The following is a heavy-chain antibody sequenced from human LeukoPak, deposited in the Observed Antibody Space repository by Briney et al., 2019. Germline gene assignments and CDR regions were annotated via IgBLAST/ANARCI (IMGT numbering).Heavy chain of an antibody. D-gene: IGHD2-2*01. Sequence: GGSLRLSCAASGFTFSSYSMNWVRQAPGKGLEWVSSISSSSSYIYYADSVKGRFTISRDNAKNSLYLQMNSLRSDDTAVYYCAKVHCISTNCNHIWTYFDYWGQGTLVTVSS. J-gene: IGHJ4*02. CDR1: GFTFSSYS. CDR2: ISSSSSYI. CDR3: AKVHCISTNCNHIWTYFDY. V-gene: IGHV3-21*04.